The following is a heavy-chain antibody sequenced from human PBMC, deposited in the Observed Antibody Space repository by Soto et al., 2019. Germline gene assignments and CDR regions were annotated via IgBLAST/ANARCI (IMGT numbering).Heavy chain of an antibody. CDR3: ASSYYYDSSGYGSALDY. Sequence: QVQLVQSGAEVKKPGASVKVPCKASGYTFTSYGISWVRQAPGQGLEWMGWISAYNGNTNYAQKLQGRVTMTTDTSTSTAYMELRSLRPDDTAVYYCASSYYYDSSGYGSALDYWGQGTLVTVSS. CDR1: GYTFTSYG. D-gene: IGHD3-22*01. CDR2: ISAYNGNT. J-gene: IGHJ4*02. V-gene: IGHV1-18*04.